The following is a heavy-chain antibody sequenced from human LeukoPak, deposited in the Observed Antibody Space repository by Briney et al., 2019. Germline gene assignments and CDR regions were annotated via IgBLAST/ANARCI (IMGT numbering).Heavy chain of an antibody. V-gene: IGHV3-30*18. CDR1: GFTFSSYG. D-gene: IGHD3-22*01. J-gene: IGHJ4*02. CDR2: ISYDGSNK. Sequence: GRSLRLSCAASGFTFSSYGMHWVRQAPGKGLEWVAVISYDGSNKYYADSVKGRFTISRDNSKNTLYLQMNSLRAEDTAVYYCAKSYYYDSSGYYGPFDYWGQGTLVTVSS. CDR3: AKSYYYDSSGYYGPFDY.